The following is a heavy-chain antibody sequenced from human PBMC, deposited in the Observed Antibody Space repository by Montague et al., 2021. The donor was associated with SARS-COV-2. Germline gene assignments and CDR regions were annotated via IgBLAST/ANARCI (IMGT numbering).Heavy chain of an antibody. Sequence: SLRLSCAASGFTFSSYSMNWVRQAPGKGLEWVSSISSSSSYIYYADSVEGRFTISRDNAKNSLYLQMNSLRAEDTAVYYCARDYHYDILTGYYSSWGQGTLVTVSS. CDR3: ARDYHYDILTGYYSS. CDR1: GFTFSSYS. D-gene: IGHD3-9*01. CDR2: ISSSSSYI. V-gene: IGHV3-21*01. J-gene: IGHJ5*02.